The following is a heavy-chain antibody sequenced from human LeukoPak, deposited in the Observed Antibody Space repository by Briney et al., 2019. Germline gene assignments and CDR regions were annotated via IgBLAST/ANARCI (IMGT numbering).Heavy chain of an antibody. V-gene: IGHV3-23*01. CDR1: GFTFSSYS. D-gene: IGHD6-19*01. CDR2: ISGSGGST. J-gene: IGHJ4*02. CDR3: AKDQVYSSGWYADY. Sequence: PGGSLRLSCAASGFTFSSYSMNWVRQAPGKGLEWVSAISGSGGSTYYADSVKGRFTISRDNSKNTLYLQMNSLRAEDTAVYYCAKDQVYSSGWYADYWGQGTLVTVSS.